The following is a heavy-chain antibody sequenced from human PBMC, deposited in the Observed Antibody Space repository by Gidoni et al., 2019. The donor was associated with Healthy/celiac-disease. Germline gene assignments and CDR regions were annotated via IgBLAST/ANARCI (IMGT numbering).Heavy chain of an antibody. J-gene: IGHJ6*02. Sequence: QVQLVESGGGVVQPGRSLRLSCAASGFTFSSYAMHWVRQAPGKGLEWVAVISYDGSNKYYADSVKGRFTISRDNSKNTLYLQMNSLRAEDTAVYYCARDAYCTGGVCYGYYYGMDVWGQGTTVTVSS. V-gene: IGHV3-30-3*01. D-gene: IGHD2-8*02. CDR3: ARDAYCTGGVCYGYYYGMDV. CDR2: ISYDGSNK. CDR1: GFTFSSYA.